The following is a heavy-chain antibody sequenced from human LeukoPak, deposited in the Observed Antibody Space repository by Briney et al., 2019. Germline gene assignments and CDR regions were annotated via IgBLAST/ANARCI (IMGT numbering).Heavy chain of an antibody. CDR1: GFTFSSYS. D-gene: IGHD4-17*01. CDR3: ARVGRADYGDYNAYYYYYMDV. V-gene: IGHV3-21*01. Sequence: GGSLRLSCAASGFTFSSYSMNWVRQAPGKGLEWVSSISSSSSYIYYADSVKGRFTISRDNAKNSLYLQMNSLRAEDTAVYYCARVGRADYGDYNAYYYYYMDVWGKGTTVTASS. J-gene: IGHJ6*03. CDR2: ISSSSSYI.